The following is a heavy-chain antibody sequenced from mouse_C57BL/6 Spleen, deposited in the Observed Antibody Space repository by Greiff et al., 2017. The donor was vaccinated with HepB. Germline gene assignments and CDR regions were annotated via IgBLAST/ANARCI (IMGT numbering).Heavy chain of an antibody. CDR1: GYTFTDYN. Sequence: VQLQQSGPELVKPGASVKIPCKASGYTFTDYNMDWVKQSHGKSLEWIGDINPNNGGTIYNQKFKGKATLTVDKSSSTAYMELRSLTSEDTAVYYCARYYSNYENWYFDVWGTGTTVTVSS. J-gene: IGHJ1*03. CDR3: ARYYSNYENWYFDV. D-gene: IGHD2-5*01. CDR2: INPNNGGT. V-gene: IGHV1-18*01.